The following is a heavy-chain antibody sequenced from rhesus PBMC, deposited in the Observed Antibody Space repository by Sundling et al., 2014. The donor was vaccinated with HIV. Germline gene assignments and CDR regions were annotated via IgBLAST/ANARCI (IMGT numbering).Heavy chain of an antibody. CDR2: INGNSGDT. CDR1: GASISRYW. Sequence: QVQLQESGPGLVKPSETLSLTCTVSGASISRYWWTWIRQPPGKGLEWIGEINGNSGDTNYNPSLKSRVAISKDTSQNQVFLKVTSLTAADTAVYYCARDVGWGGFDYWGQGVLVTVSS. D-gene: IGHD1-44*01. V-gene: IGHV4-80*01. J-gene: IGHJ4*01. CDR3: ARDVGWGGFDY.